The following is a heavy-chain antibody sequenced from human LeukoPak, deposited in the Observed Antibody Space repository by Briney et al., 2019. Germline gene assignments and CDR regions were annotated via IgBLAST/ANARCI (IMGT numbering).Heavy chain of an antibody. CDR2: ISSSSSYI. V-gene: IGHV3-21*01. Sequence: PGGSLRLSCAASGFTLRSYTMNWVRQAPGKGLEWVSSISSSSSYIYYADSVKGRFAISRDNAKNSLYLQMNSLRAEDTAVYYCARALGSSGSYSWGQGTLVTVSS. CDR3: ARALGSSGSYS. J-gene: IGHJ4*02. CDR1: GFTLRSYT. D-gene: IGHD1-26*01.